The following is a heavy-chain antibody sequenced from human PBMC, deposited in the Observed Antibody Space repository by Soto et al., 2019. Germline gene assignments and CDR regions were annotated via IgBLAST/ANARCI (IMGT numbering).Heavy chain of an antibody. D-gene: IGHD6-25*01. J-gene: IGHJ5*02. CDR3: ARAAATENWFDP. Sequence: QLQLQESGSGLVKPSQTLSLTCAVSGGSISSGGYSWSWIQQPPGKGLEWIGYIYHSGSTYYNPSLKSRVTISVDRSKNQFSLKLSSVTAADTAVYYCARAAATENWFDPWGQGTLVTVSS. CDR2: IYHSGST. CDR1: GGSISSGGYS. V-gene: IGHV4-30-2*01.